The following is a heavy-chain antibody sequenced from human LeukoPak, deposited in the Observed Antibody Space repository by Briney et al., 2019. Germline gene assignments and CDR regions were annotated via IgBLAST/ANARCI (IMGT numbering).Heavy chain of an antibody. V-gene: IGHV1-2*02. CDR1: GYTFTAYY. Sequence: ASVKVSCKTSGYTFTAYYVHWVRQVPGQGLEWMGRINPNSGGTNYAQKFQGRVTMTRDTSISTAYMELSRLRSDDTAVYFCARPWEITMSERSYNWFDSWGQGTLVTVSS. J-gene: IGHJ5*01. CDR3: ARPWEITMSERSYNWFDS. D-gene: IGHD1-26*01. CDR2: INPNSGGT.